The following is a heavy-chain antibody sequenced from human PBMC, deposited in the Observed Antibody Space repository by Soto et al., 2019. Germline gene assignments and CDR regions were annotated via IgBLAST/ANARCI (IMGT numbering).Heavy chain of an antibody. J-gene: IGHJ4*02. Sequence: QVKLVQSGAEVKKPGASVKVSCKASGYTFTSYGISWVRQAPGQGLEWMGWISAYNGNTNYAQKLQGRVTMTTDTSTSTAYMELRSLRSDDTAVYYCARDFEAETTADYFDYWGQGTLVTVSS. CDR2: ISAYNGNT. CDR3: ARDFEAETTADYFDY. D-gene: IGHD4-17*01. V-gene: IGHV1-18*01. CDR1: GYTFTSYG.